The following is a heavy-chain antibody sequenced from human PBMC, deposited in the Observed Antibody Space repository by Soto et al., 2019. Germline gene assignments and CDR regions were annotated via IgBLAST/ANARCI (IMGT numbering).Heavy chain of an antibody. CDR2: ISDGGSNK. CDR1: GFTFSTYG. CDR3: AKDVSVAAADYYFDY. J-gene: IGHJ4*02. Sequence: LRLSCGASGFTFSTYGMHWVRQAPGKGLEWVAVISDGGSNKYYADSVKGRFIISRDNSKNTLYLQMNSLGAEDTAVYYCAKDVSVAAADYYFDYWGQGTLVTVSS. D-gene: IGHD6-13*01. V-gene: IGHV3-30*18.